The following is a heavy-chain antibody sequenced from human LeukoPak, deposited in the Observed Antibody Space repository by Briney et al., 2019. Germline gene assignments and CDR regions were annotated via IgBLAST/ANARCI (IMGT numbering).Heavy chain of an antibody. CDR2: IIPILGIA. CDR1: GGTLSSYT. Sequence: SLKVSCKASGGTLSSYTISWVRQAPGQGLEWMGRIIPILGIANYAQKFQGRVTITADKSTSTAYMELSSLRSEDTAVYYCARGEYYYDSSGYSYGFDYWGQGTLVTVSS. CDR3: ARGEYYYDSSGYSYGFDY. J-gene: IGHJ4*02. V-gene: IGHV1-69*02. D-gene: IGHD3-22*01.